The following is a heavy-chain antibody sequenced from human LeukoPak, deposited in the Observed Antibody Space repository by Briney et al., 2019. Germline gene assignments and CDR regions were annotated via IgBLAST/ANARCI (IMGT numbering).Heavy chain of an antibody. CDR3: ARGRGGSPDY. V-gene: IGHV4-34*01. CDR1: GGSFSITNYY. CDR2: INHSGST. Sequence: SETLSLTCTVSGGSFSITNYYWTLIRQPPGKGLEWIGEINHSGSTNYNPSLKSRVTISVDTSKNQFSLKLSSVTAADTAVYYCARGRGGSPDYWGQGTLVTVSS. J-gene: IGHJ4*02. D-gene: IGHD1-26*01.